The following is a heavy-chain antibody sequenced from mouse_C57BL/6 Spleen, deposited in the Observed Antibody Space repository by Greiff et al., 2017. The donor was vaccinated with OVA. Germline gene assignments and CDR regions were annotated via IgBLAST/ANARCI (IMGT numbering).Heavy chain of an antibody. J-gene: IGHJ2*01. Sequence: QVQLKQSGPELVKPGASVKISCKASGYAFSSSWMNWVKQRPGKGLEWIGRIYPGDGDTNYNGKFKGKATLTADKSSSTAYMQLSSLTSEDSAVYFCARIRTAQARGYFDYWGQGTTLTVSS. CDR3: ARIRTAQARGYFDY. V-gene: IGHV1-82*01. CDR1: GYAFSSSW. D-gene: IGHD3-2*02. CDR2: IYPGDGDT.